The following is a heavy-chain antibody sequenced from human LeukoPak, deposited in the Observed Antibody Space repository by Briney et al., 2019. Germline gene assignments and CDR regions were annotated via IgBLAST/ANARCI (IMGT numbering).Heavy chain of an antibody. J-gene: IGHJ3*02. CDR2: INHSGNT. D-gene: IGHD6-19*01. V-gene: IGHV4-34*01. Sequence: PSETLSLTCAVYGGSFSGYYWTWIRQPPGKGLEWIGEINHSGNTNYNPSLKSRVTMSVDTSKNQFSLKLSSVTAADTAVYYCARLDSGGYGLFDIWGQGTMVTVSS. CDR3: ARLDSGGYGLFDI. CDR1: GGSFSGYY.